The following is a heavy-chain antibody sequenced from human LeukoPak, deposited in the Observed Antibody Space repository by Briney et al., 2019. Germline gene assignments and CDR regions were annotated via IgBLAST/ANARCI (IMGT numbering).Heavy chain of an antibody. V-gene: IGHV3-48*01. J-gene: IGHJ6*03. CDR2: ISSSSGTI. Sequence: GGYLRLSCAASGFSFSSYSMNWVRQAPGKGLEWVTYISSSSGTIYYADSVKGRFTISRDNAINSVYLQMTSLRAEDTAVCYCARDPSRYQFPINQIYYYSYTDVGGKASTVTVSS. CDR1: GFSFSSYS. D-gene: IGHD2-2*01. CDR3: ARDPSRYQFPINQIYYYSYTDV.